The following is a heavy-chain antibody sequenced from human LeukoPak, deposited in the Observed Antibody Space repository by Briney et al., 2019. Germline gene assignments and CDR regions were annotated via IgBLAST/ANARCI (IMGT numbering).Heavy chain of an antibody. V-gene: IGHV3-9*03. CDR2: IDWNSAST. CDR3: AKVAHNSWPFYSDS. J-gene: IGHJ4*02. CDR1: GFIFVDHA. Sequence: GGSLRLSCVGSGFIFVDHAMHWVRQAPGKSLEWVAGIDWNSASTGYADSVKGRFTISRDNAKNSLYLHMNSLRVDDMALYYCAKVAHNSWPFYSDSWGQGTLVTVSS. D-gene: IGHD6-13*01.